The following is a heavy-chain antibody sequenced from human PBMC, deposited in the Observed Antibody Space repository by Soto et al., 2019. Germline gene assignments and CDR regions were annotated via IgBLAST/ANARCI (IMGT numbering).Heavy chain of an antibody. D-gene: IGHD4-17*01. Sequence: GASVKVSCKASGYTFTGYYMHWVRQAPGQGLEWMGWINPNSGGTNYAQKFQGRVTMTRDTSISTAYMELSRLRSDDTAVYYCAREDYGDKTSNWFDPWGQGTLVT. CDR1: GYTFTGYY. CDR2: INPNSGGT. J-gene: IGHJ5*02. V-gene: IGHV1-2*02. CDR3: AREDYGDKTSNWFDP.